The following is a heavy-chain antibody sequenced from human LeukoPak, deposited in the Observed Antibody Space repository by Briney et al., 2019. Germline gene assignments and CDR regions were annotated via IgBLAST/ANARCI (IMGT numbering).Heavy chain of an antibody. Sequence: SETLSLTCTVSGGSISSYYWSLIRQPPGKGLEWIGYIYYSGSTNYNPSLKSRVTISVDTSKNQFSLKLSSVTAADTAVYYCARSYCFGTNCYPRRAIYYYYMDVWGKGTTVTVSS. CDR3: ARSYCFGTNCYPRRAIYYYYMDV. CDR2: IYYSGST. J-gene: IGHJ6*03. V-gene: IGHV4-59*01. CDR1: GGSISSYY. D-gene: IGHD2-2*01.